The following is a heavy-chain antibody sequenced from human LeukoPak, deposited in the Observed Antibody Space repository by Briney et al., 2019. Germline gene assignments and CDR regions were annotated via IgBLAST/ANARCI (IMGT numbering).Heavy chain of an antibody. D-gene: IGHD3-3*02. V-gene: IGHV3-30*04. J-gene: IGHJ3*02. CDR1: GFTFSSYA. CDR2: ISYDGSNK. Sequence: GGSLRLSCAASGFTFSSYAMHWVRRAPGKGLEWVAVISYDGSNKYYADSVKGRFTISRDNSKNTLYLQMNSLRAEDTAVYYCARELHLRPDAFDIWGQGTMVTVSS. CDR3: ARELHLRPDAFDI.